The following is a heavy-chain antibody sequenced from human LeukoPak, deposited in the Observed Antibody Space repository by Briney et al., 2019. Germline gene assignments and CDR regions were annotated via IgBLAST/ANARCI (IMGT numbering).Heavy chain of an antibody. CDR2: IYYSGST. V-gene: IGHV4-30-4*01. D-gene: IGHD3-3*01. CDR3: ARCLLPYDFYYFDY. J-gene: IGHJ4*02. Sequence: SQTLSFTCTVSGGSISSGDYYWRWRRQPPGRGLEWVGYIYYSGSTYYNPSLKSRVTISVDTSKNQFSLKLSSVTAADTAVYYCARCLLPYDFYYFDYWGQGTLVTVSS. CDR1: GGSISSGDYY.